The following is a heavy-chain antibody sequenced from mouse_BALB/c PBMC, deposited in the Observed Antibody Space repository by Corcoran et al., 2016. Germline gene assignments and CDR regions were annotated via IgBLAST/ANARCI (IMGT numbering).Heavy chain of an antibody. Sequence: EVLLQQSGPELVKPGASVKIPCKASGYKFTDYNMDWVKQSHGKSLEWIGDINPNNGGTIYNQKFKGKATLTVDKSSSTAYMELRSLTSEDTAVYYCARREEDYYAMDYWGQGTSVTVSS. CDR3: ARREEDYYAMDY. J-gene: IGHJ4*01. CDR1: GYKFTDYN. V-gene: IGHV1-18*01. CDR2: INPNNGGT.